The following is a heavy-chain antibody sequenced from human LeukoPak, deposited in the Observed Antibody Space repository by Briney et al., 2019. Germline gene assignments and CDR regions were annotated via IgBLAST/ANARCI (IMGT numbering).Heavy chain of an antibody. CDR2: ISSSGSTI. V-gene: IGHV3-48*03. CDR3: ARVRRWDYYGSGSYLDY. D-gene: IGHD3-10*01. Sequence: GGSLRLSCAASGFTFSSYEMNWVRQAPGKGLEWVSYISSSGSTIYYADSVKGRFTISRDNAKNSLYLQMNSLRAEDTAVYYCARVRRWDYYGSGSYLDYWGQGTLVTVSS. CDR1: GFTFSSYE. J-gene: IGHJ4*02.